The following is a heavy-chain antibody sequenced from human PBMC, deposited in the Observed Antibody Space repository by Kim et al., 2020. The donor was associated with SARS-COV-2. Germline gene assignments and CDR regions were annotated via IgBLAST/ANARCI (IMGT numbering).Heavy chain of an antibody. CDR2: IKQDGSEK. V-gene: IGHV3-7*03. CDR1: GFTFSSYG. D-gene: IGHD6-19*01. J-gene: IGHJ6*01. Sequence: GGSLRLSCAASGFTFSSYGMSWVRQAPGKGLEWVANIKQDGSEKYYVDSVKGRFTISRDNAKNSLYLQMNSLRAEDTAVYYCAKKSGLAGRGIYYCGMDV. CDR3: AKKSGLAGRGIYYCGMDV.